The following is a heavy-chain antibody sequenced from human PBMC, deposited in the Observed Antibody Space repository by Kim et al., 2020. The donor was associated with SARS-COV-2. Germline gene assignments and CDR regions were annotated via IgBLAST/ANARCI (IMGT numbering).Heavy chain of an antibody. CDR2: TYYRSKWYN. D-gene: IGHD6-6*01. CDR3: AREVGGMGVEQLVGVGWFDP. V-gene: IGHV6-1*01. J-gene: IGHJ5*02. Sequence: SQTLSLTCAISGDSVSSNSAAWNWIRQSPSRGLEWLGRTYYRSKWYNDYAVSVKSRITINPDTSKNQFSLQLNSVTLEDTAVYYCAREVGGMGVEQLVGVGWFDPWGQGTLVTVSS. CDR1: GDSVSSNSAA.